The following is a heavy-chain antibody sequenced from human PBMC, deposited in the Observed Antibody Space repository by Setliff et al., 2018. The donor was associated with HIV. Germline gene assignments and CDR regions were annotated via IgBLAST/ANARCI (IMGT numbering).Heavy chain of an antibody. CDR3: ARAWGLLYESTGYQLADWFDP. CDR1: GYSFTSYW. Sequence: GESLKISCKGSGYSFTSYWISWVRQMPGKGLEWMGRIDPSDSYTNYSPSFQGHVTISADKSISTAYLQWSSLKASDTAMYYCARAWGLLYESTGYQLADWFDPWGQGTLVTVSS. V-gene: IGHV5-10-1*01. D-gene: IGHD3-22*01. CDR2: IDPSDSYT. J-gene: IGHJ5*02.